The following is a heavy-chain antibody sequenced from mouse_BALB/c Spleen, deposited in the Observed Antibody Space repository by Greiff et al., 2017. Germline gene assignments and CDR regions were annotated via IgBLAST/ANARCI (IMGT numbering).Heavy chain of an antibody. CDR2: IRSKSNNYAT. CDR3: VRHDYGSGGYAMDY. D-gene: IGHD1-1*01. V-gene: IGHV10-1*02. CDR1: GFTFNTYA. J-gene: IGHJ4*01. Sequence: EVQGVESGGGLVQPKGSLKLSCAASGFTFNTYAMNWVRQAPGKGLEWVARIRSKSNNYATYYADSVKDRFTISRDDSQSMLYLQMNNLKTEDTAMYYCVRHDYGSGGYAMDYWGQGTSVTVSS.